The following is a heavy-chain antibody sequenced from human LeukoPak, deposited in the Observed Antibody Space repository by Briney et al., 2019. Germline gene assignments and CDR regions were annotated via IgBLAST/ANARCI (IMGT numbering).Heavy chain of an antibody. D-gene: IGHD6-13*01. Sequence: TLSLTCAVSGGSISSGGYSCSWIRPPPGQGLAWIGYIYHSGSTYYNPSLKSRVTISVDRSKNQFSLKLSSVTAADTAVYYCARVYSSSWYYFDYWGQGTLVTVSS. V-gene: IGHV4-30-2*01. CDR1: GGSISSGGYS. J-gene: IGHJ4*02. CDR3: ARVYSSSWYYFDY. CDR2: IYHSGST.